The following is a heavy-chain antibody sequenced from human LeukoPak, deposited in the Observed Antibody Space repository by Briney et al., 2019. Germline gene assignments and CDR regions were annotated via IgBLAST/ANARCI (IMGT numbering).Heavy chain of an antibody. CDR2: ISYDGSNK. CDR3: AKDETPQSSGWYGGIVGAPWGAFDI. Sequence: GGSLRLSCAASGFTFSSYWMTWVRQAPGKGLEWVAVISYDGSNKYYADSVKGRFTISRDNSKNTLYLQMNSLRAEDTAVYYCAKDETPQSSGWYGGIVGAPWGAFDIWGQGTMVTVSS. V-gene: IGHV3-30*18. D-gene: IGHD6-19*01. J-gene: IGHJ3*02. CDR1: GFTFSSYW.